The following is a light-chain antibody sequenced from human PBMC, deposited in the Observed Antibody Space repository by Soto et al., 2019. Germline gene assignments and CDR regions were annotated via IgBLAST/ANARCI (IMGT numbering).Light chain of an antibody. CDR1: QSVSSNP. V-gene: IGKV3-20*01. CDR3: QQYGSSST. J-gene: IGKJ5*01. Sequence: EIVMAQSPGTLSLSPGETATLCCSARQSVSSNPLAWYPQKPGQAPRLLIYGASSRPPGIPARFSGSGSGTDFTLNISRVEPEDFGVYYCQQYGSSSTFGQGTRLEIK. CDR2: GAS.